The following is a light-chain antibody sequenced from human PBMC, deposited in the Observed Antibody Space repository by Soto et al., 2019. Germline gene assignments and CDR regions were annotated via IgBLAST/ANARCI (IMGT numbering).Light chain of an antibody. V-gene: IGLV2-14*01. CDR2: DVS. Sequence: SALIQPASVSGSPGQSITISCTGTSSDVGGYNYVSWYQQHPGKAPKLMIYDVSDRPSGVSNRFSGSKSGNTASLTISGLQAEDEADYYCSSYTSSSSLGVFGGGTKLTVL. J-gene: IGLJ3*02. CDR1: SSDVGGYNY. CDR3: SSYTSSSSLGV.